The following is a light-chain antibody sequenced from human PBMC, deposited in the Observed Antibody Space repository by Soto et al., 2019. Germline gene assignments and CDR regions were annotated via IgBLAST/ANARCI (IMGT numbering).Light chain of an antibody. Sequence: DIQMTQSPSSLSSSFGDIVTITCRASQTITTYLNWYQHKPGKAPKLLIYAAISLQSGVTSRLSGSGSGTDFTLTISSLQPEDFATYYCQQTYSTPHTFGQGTKVEIK. V-gene: IGKV1-39*01. J-gene: IGKJ2*01. CDR3: QQTYSTPHT. CDR2: AAI. CDR1: QTITTY.